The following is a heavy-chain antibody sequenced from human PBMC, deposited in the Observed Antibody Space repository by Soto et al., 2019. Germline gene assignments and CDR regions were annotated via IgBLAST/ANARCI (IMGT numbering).Heavy chain of an antibody. D-gene: IGHD3-3*02. CDR2: IYYSGST. Sequence: QLQLQESGPGLVRPSETLSLTCTVSGGSISSSSYYWGWIRQPPGKGLEWIGSIYYSGSTYYNPSLKSRVTISVDTSKNQFPLRRSSVTAADTAVYYCASPKIAFYNWFDPWGQGTLVTVSS. V-gene: IGHV4-39*01. CDR1: GGSISSSSYY. CDR3: ASPKIAFYNWFDP. J-gene: IGHJ5*02.